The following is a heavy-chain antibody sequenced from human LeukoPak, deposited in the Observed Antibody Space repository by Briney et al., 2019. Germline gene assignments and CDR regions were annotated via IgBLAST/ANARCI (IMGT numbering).Heavy chain of an antibody. CDR1: GGSIRSYY. V-gene: IGHV4-4*07. J-gene: IGHJ4*02. Sequence: SETLSLTCTVSGGSIRSYYWSWIRQPAGKGLEWIGRIYTSGSTNYNPSLKSRVTMSVDTSKNQFSLKLSSVTAADTAVYYCARGGVVVVTAIGDFDYWGQGTLVTVSS. CDR3: ARGGVVVVTAIGDFDY. D-gene: IGHD2-21*02. CDR2: IYTSGST.